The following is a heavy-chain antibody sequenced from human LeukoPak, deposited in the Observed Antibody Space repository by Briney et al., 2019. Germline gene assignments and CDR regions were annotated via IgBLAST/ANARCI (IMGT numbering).Heavy chain of an antibody. J-gene: IGHJ4*02. CDR3: ARDLPTRDYYDSSGYYRY. V-gene: IGHV1-18*01. CDR1: DYTFTSYG. CDR2: ISAYNGNT. D-gene: IGHD3-22*01. Sequence: GASVKVSCTTSDYTFTSYGISWVRQDPGQGLEWMGWISAYNGNTNYAQKLQGRVTMTTDTSTSTAYMELRSLRSDDTAVYYCARDLPTRDYYDSSGYYRYWGQGTLVTVSS.